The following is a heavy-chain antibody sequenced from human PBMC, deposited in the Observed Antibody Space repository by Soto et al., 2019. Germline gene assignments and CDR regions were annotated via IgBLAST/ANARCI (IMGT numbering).Heavy chain of an antibody. Sequence: QITLNESGPTQVKPRQTLTLTCTFSGFSLTTSGVGVGWIRQSPGKAPEWLALIYWDDDKRYSPSLKSRLTITKDTSTNPVVLTMADLDPADTATYYCAHRVLRTVFGLVTTTAIYFDFWGQGTPVAVSS. J-gene: IGHJ4*02. CDR1: GFSLTTSGVG. V-gene: IGHV2-5*02. CDR2: IYWDDDK. CDR3: AHRVLRTVFGLVTTTAIYFDF. D-gene: IGHD3-3*01.